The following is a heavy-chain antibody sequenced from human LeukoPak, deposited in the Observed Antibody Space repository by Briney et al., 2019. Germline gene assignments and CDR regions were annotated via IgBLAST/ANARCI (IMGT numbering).Heavy chain of an antibody. D-gene: IGHD6-19*01. V-gene: IGHV1-24*01. CDR3: ATASIAVDGYYYYYMDV. J-gene: IGHJ6*03. Sequence: ASVKVSCKVSGYTLTELSMHWVRQAPGKGLEWMGGFDPEDGETIYAQKFQGRVTMTEDTSTDTAYMELSSLRSEDTAVYYCATASIAVDGYYYYYMDVWGKGTTVTVSS. CDR1: GYTLTELS. CDR2: FDPEDGET.